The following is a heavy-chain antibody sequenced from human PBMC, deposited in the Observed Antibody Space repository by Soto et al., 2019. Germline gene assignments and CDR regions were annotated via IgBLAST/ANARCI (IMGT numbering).Heavy chain of an antibody. Sequence: QVQLVQSGAEVEKPGASVKVSCKASGYTFTDYYIYWVRQAPGQGLEWMGWINPNTGGTNYAQKFKGRVTMTRDTSITTAYMELSGLRSDDTAVYYCAREGECSGGGCYSPYYVYYYGMDVWGQGTTVTVSS. D-gene: IGHD2-15*01. CDR3: AREGECSGGGCYSPYYVYYYGMDV. CDR2: INPNTGGT. J-gene: IGHJ6*02. CDR1: GYTFTDYY. V-gene: IGHV1-2*02.